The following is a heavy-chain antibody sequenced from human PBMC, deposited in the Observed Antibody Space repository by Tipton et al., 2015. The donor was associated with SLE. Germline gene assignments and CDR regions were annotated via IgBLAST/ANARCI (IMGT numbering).Heavy chain of an antibody. CDR3: VREEAFCSGECYYFFDF. V-gene: IGHV3-7*01. CDR1: GFTFSSYW. J-gene: IGHJ4*02. Sequence: SLRLSCAASGFTFSSYWMNWVRQAPGKGLEWVANIRQDGSEKYYVDSVKGRFTISRDNAKNSLYLQMDSLRGEDTAVYYCVREEAFCSGECYYFFDFWGQGSLVTVSS. D-gene: IGHD2-15*01. CDR2: IRQDGSEK.